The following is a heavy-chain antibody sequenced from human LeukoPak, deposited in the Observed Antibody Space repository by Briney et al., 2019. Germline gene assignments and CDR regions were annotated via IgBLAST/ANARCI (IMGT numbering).Heavy chain of an antibody. CDR1: GYSISSGYY. CDR3: AREPNWNCVWYFDY. J-gene: IGHJ4*02. V-gene: IGHV4-38-2*02. CDR2: IYHSGST. D-gene: IGHD1-1*01. Sequence: SETLSLTCTVSGYSISSGYYWGWIRQPPGKGLEWIGSIYHSGSTYYNPSLKSRVTISVDTSKNQFSLKLSSVTAADTAVYYCAREPNWNCVWYFDYWGQGTLVTVSS.